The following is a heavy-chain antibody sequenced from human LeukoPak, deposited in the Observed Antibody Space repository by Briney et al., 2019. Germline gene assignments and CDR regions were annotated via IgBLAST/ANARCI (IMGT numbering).Heavy chain of an antibody. V-gene: IGHV1-69*13. Sequence: ASVKVSCKASGGTFSSYAISWVRQAPGQGLEWMGGIIPIFGTANYAQKFQGRVTITADESTSTAYMELSSLRSEDTAVYYCARTDTVIRPVYAYWGQGTLVTVSS. D-gene: IGHD2-8*01. J-gene: IGHJ4*02. CDR2: IIPIFGTA. CDR1: GGTFSSYA. CDR3: ARTDTVIRPVYAY.